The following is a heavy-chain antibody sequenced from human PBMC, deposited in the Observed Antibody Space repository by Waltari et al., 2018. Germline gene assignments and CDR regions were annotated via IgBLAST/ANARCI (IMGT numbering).Heavy chain of an antibody. J-gene: IGHJ5*02. CDR1: GFSLSTSGVG. Sequence: QITLKESGPTLVKPTQTLTLTCTFSGFSLSTSGVGVGWIRQPPGKALEWLALIYWNDDKRYSPSLKSRLTITKDTSKNQVVLTMTNMYPVDTATYYCAHTSTSYCSGGSCYGTLVDPWGQGTLVTVSS. D-gene: IGHD2-15*01. CDR3: AHTSTSYCSGGSCYGTLVDP. V-gene: IGHV2-5*01. CDR2: IYWNDDK.